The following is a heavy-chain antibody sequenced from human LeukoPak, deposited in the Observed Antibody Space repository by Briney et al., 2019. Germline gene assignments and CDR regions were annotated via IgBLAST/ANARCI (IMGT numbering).Heavy chain of an antibody. CDR1: GFTFSAYW. Sequence: GGSLRLSCAASGFTFSAYWMHWVRQAPGKGLVWVSRINSDGSTTNYADSVKGRFTISRDNSKNTLYLQMNSLRAEDTAVYYCAKDFVGYYDSSGYSDISYWGQGTLVTVSS. CDR2: INSDGSTT. V-gene: IGHV3-74*01. J-gene: IGHJ4*02. D-gene: IGHD3-22*01. CDR3: AKDFVGYYDSSGYSDISY.